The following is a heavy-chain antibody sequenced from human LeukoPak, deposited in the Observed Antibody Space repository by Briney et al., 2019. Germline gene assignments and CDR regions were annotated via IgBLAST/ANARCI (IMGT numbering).Heavy chain of an antibody. Sequence: GGSLRLSCTASPFIFNNAWMKWVRQAPGRGLEWVGFIRSKAYGGTTEYAASVKGRFTISRDDSKSIAYLQMNSLKTEDTAVYYCTRGKPAAIRHYFDYWGQGTLVTVSS. CDR1: PFIFNNAW. CDR3: TRGKPAAIRHYFDY. V-gene: IGHV3-49*04. J-gene: IGHJ4*02. D-gene: IGHD2-2*02. CDR2: IRSKAYGGTT.